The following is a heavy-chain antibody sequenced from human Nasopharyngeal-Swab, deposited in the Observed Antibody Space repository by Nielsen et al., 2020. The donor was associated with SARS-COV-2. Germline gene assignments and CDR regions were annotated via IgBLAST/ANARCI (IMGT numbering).Heavy chain of an antibody. CDR2: IYYSGST. CDR3: ARVGGSYAHYFDY. CDR1: GGSISSYY. D-gene: IGHD1-26*01. J-gene: IGHJ4*01. V-gene: IGHV4-59*01. Sequence: SETLSLTCTVSGGSISSYYWSWIRQPPGKGLEWIGYIYYSGSTNYNPSLKSRVTISVDTSKNQFSLKLSSVTAADTAVYYCARVGGSYAHYFDYWGRGTLVTVSS.